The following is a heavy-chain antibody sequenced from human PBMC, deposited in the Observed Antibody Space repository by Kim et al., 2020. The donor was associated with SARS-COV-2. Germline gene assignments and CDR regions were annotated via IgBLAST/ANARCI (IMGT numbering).Heavy chain of an antibody. CDR1: GGSISSSSYY. J-gene: IGHJ5*02. Sequence: SETLSLTCTVSGGSISSSSYYWGWIRQPPGKGLEWIGSIYYSGSTYYNPSLKSRVTISVDTSKNQFSLKLSSVTAADTAVYYCARPTYSSSWPQEGWFDPWGQGTLVTVSS. D-gene: IGHD6-13*01. CDR2: IYYSGST. CDR3: ARPTYSSSWPQEGWFDP. V-gene: IGHV4-39*01.